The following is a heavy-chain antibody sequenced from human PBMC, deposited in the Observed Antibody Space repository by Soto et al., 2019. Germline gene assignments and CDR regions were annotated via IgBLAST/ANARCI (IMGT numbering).Heavy chain of an antibody. Sequence: EVQLLESGGGLVQPGGSLRLSCAASGFTFSSYAMSWVRQAPGKGLEWVAAISGSGGSTYYADSVKGRFTISRDNSKNTLYLQMNRLRAEDTAVYDCAYSSTPFDSWGKGTLVTVSS. CDR2: ISGSGGST. D-gene: IGHD6-13*01. CDR3: AYSSTPFDS. J-gene: IGHJ4*02. CDR1: GFTFSSYA. V-gene: IGHV3-23*01.